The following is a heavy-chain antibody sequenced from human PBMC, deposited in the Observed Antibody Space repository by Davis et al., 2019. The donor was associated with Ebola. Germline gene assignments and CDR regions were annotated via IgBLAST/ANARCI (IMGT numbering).Heavy chain of an antibody. D-gene: IGHD4-23*01. CDR2: IYHSGTT. Sequence: MPSEPLSLTCTVPGYSTSSGPYWGCFRQAPGKGLEWIGSIYHSGTTHYNPSLKSRVTISVDTSKNQISLNLRSVTAADTAVYSCARVGGGFHLVDFWGQGALVTVSS. J-gene: IGHJ4*02. V-gene: IGHV4-38-2*02. CDR3: ARVGGGFHLVDF. CDR1: GYSTSSGPY.